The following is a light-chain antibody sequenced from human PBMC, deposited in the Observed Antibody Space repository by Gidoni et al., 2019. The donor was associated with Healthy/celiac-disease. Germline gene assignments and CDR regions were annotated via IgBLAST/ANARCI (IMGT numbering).Light chain of an antibody. CDR2: EVI. J-gene: IGLJ2*01. V-gene: IGLV2-14*01. Sequence: QSALTQPASVSGSPGQSITISCPGTSSDGGGYNYVSWYQQHPGKAPKLMIYEVINRPSGVSNRFSGSKSGNTASRTISGLQAEDEADYYCSSYTSSSHVVFGGGTKLTVL. CDR1: SSDGGGYNY. CDR3: SSYTSSSHVV.